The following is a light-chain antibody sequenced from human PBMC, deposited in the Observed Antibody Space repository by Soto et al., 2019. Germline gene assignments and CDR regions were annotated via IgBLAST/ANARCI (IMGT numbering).Light chain of an antibody. J-gene: IGLJ1*01. Sequence: QSVLTQPPSVSGSPGQSVTISCTGTSSDVGSYNRVSWYQQPPGTAPKVMIYEVSNRPSGVPDRFSGSKSGNTASLTISGLQPEDEADYYCYSSTRSNTYVFATGTKVTVL. CDR2: EVS. CDR1: SSDVGSYNR. V-gene: IGLV2-18*02. CDR3: YSSTRSNTYV.